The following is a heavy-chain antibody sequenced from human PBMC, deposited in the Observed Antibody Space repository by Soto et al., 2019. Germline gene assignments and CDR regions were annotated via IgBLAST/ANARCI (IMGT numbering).Heavy chain of an antibody. CDR1: GDSVSSNSAA. D-gene: IGHD2-2*01. CDR2: TYYRSKWYN. Sequence: HTLSLTCAISGDSVSSNSAAWNWIRQSPSRGLEWLGRTYYRSKWYNDYAVSVKSRITINPDTSKNQFSLQLNSVTPEDTAVYYCARDPKEKYLYYYGMDVWGQGTTVIVSS. CDR3: ARDPKEKYLYYYGMDV. J-gene: IGHJ6*02. V-gene: IGHV6-1*01.